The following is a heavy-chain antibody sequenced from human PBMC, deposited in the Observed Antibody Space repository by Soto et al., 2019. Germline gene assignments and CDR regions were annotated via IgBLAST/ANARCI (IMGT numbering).Heavy chain of an antibody. J-gene: IGHJ4*02. Sequence: PSETLSLTCAVSGGSISSGGFSWSWIRQPPGKGLEWIGYIYHSGSTYYNPSPKSRVTISVDRSKNQFSLKLSSVTAADTAVYYGARVPSTWGQGTLVTVSS. CDR3: ARVPST. CDR2: IYHSGST. CDR1: GGSISSGGFS. V-gene: IGHV4-30-2*01.